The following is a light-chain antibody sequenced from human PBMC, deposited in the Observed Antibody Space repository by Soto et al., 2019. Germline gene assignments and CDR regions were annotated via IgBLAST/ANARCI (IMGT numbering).Light chain of an antibody. CDR3: QKYNNAPRT. V-gene: IGKV1-27*01. J-gene: IGKJ1*01. CDR1: QGISNY. Sequence: DIQMTQSPSSLSASVGDTVTITCRASQGISNYLAWYQQKPVQVPNLLIYAASTLQSGVPSRFSGSGSGTDFTLTISSLRPEDVATYYCQKYNNAPRTFGQGTKVEI. CDR2: AAS.